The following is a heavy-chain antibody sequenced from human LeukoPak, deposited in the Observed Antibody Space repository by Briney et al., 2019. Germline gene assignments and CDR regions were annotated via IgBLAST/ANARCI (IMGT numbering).Heavy chain of an antibody. CDR2: INHSGST. CDR3: ARGVSIYDSGGYPLYYFDY. V-gene: IGHV4-34*01. CDR1: GGSFSGYY. D-gene: IGHD3-22*01. J-gene: IGHJ4*02. Sequence: SETLSLTCAVYGGSFSGYYWSWIRQPPGKGLEWIGEINHSGSTNYNPSLKSRVTISVDTSKNQFSLKLSSVTAADTAVYYCARGVSIYDSGGYPLYYFDYWGQGTLVTVSS.